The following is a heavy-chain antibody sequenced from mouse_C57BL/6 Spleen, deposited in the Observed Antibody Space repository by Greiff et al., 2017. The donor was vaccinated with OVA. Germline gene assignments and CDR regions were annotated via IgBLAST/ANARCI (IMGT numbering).Heavy chain of an antibody. CDR3: ARLSYYGSSYGYLDY. CDR2: ISSGGSDT. V-gene: IGHV5-6*01. CDR1: GFTFSSYG. J-gene: IGHJ2*01. D-gene: IGHD1-1*01. Sequence: EVKLMESGGDLVKPGGSLKLSCAASGFTFSSYGMSWVRQTPDKRLEWVATISSGGSDTYYPDSVKGRFTISGDKAKNTPYLQLSSLKSEDTAMYYCARLSYYGSSYGYLDYWGQGTTLTVSS.